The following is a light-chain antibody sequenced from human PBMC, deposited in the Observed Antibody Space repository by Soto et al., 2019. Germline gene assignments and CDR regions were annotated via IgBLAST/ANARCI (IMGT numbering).Light chain of an antibody. Sequence: QMTQSPSTLSASVGDRVTITCRASQSISAWLAWYQQKPGKAPKLLIYKASNLESGVPSRFSGSGSGTEFPLTISSLQPDDFATYYCQHYLLYWTFGQGTKVEVK. CDR1: QSISAW. V-gene: IGKV1-5*03. J-gene: IGKJ1*01. CDR2: KAS. CDR3: QHYLLYWT.